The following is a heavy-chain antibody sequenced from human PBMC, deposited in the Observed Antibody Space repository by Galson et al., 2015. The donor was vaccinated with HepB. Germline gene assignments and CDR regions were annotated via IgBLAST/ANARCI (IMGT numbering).Heavy chain of an antibody. CDR1: GYTLTELS. CDR3: ATGPDYYDSRGFDY. J-gene: IGHJ4*02. Sequence: SVKVSCKVSGYTLTELSMHWVRQAPGKGLEWMGGFDPEDGETINAQKFQGRVTMTEDTSTDTAYMELSSLRSEDTAVYYCATGPDYYDSRGFDYWGQGTLVTVSS. V-gene: IGHV1-24*01. CDR2: FDPEDGET. D-gene: IGHD3-22*01.